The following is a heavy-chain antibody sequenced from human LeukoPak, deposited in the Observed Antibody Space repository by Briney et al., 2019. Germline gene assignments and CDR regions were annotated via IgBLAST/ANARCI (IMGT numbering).Heavy chain of an antibody. CDR2: IYTSGST. CDR1: GGSISGYY. V-gene: IGHV4-4*07. J-gene: IGHJ5*02. D-gene: IGHD5-12*01. CDR3: ARVVAAPSARFDP. Sequence: SETLSLTCSVSGGSISGYYWSWIRQPAGKGLEWIGRIYTSGSTNYNPSLKSRVTMSVDTSKNQFSLKLSSVTAADTAVYYCARVVAAPSARFDPWGQGTLVTVSS.